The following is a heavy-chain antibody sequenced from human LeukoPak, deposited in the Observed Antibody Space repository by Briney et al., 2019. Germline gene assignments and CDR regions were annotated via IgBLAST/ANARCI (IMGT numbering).Heavy chain of an antibody. V-gene: IGHV3-11*01. CDR2: ISNGGSTI. Sequence: GGSLRLSCAASGFTLSDYNMNWVRPAPGEGLGWVSYISNGGSTIHHADSVKGRFTISRDNAKKTLYLQTNSLRAEDTAVYYCARSIGLTGGGVDVWGQGTRVTVSS. D-gene: IGHD3-9*01. CDR3: ARSIGLTGGGVDV. J-gene: IGHJ6*01. CDR1: GFTLSDYN.